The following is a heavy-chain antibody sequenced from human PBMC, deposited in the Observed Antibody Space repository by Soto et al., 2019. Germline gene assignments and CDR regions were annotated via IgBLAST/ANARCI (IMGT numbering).Heavy chain of an antibody. CDR3: ARAQGQQLVYNWFDP. V-gene: IGHV1-18*01. Sequence: GASVKVSCKASGYTFTSYGISWVRQAPGQGLEWMGWISAYNGNTNYAQKLQGRVTMTTDTSTSTAYMELRSLRSDDTAVYYCARAQGQQLVYNWFDPWGQGTLVTVSS. CDR2: ISAYNGNT. J-gene: IGHJ5*02. CDR1: GYTFTSYG. D-gene: IGHD6-13*01.